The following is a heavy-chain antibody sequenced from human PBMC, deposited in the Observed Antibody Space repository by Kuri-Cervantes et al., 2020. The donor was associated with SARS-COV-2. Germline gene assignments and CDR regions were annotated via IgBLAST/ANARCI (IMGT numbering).Heavy chain of an antibody. V-gene: IGHV4-34*01. CDR3: ARGPRWSIAASFDY. D-gene: IGHD6-6*01. CDR2: INHTGSA. CDR1: GGSFSDYY. Sequence: SETLSLTCGVYGGSFSDYYWTWIRQPPMKGLEWIGEINHTGSATYNPSLKSRVTISVDTSKNLFSLKLTSVTAADTAVYYCARGPRWSIAASFDYWGQGTLVTVSS. J-gene: IGHJ4*02.